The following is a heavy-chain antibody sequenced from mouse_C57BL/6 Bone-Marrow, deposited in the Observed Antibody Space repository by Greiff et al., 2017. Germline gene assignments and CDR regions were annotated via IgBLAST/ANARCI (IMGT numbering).Heavy chain of an antibody. Sequence: EVQLQQSVAELVRPGASVKLSCTASGFNIKNTYMHWVKQRPEQGLEWIGRIDPANGNTKYAPKFQGKATITADTSSNPAYLQRSSLTSEDTAIYYCASPGITTVVAPGGFDVWGTGTTVTVSS. V-gene: IGHV14-3*01. D-gene: IGHD1-1*01. CDR2: IDPANGNT. CDR1: GFNIKNTY. CDR3: ASPGITTVVAPGGFDV. J-gene: IGHJ1*03.